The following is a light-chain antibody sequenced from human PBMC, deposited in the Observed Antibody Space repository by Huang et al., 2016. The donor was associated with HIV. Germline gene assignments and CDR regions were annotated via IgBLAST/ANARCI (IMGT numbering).Light chain of an antibody. CDR2: WAS. CDR1: QSVLSIATNKNY. J-gene: IGKJ1*01. Sequence: DIVMTQSPDSLALSLGEAATLTCRSSQSVLSIATNKNYLAWFQQQSGQSPKLLMFWASAREAGVPDRFSGSGSGTHFTLTIDIVKTEDVAIYYCQQYYTSPQTFGPGTRVEI. V-gene: IGKV4-1*01. CDR3: QQYYTSPQT.